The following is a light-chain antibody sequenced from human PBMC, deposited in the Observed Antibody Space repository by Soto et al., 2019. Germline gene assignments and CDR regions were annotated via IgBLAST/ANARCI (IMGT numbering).Light chain of an antibody. V-gene: IGKV1-39*01. CDR2: AAS. Sequence: DIQMTQSPCSLSASVGDRVTITCRANQSVSDSLNWYQQKPGKVPKLLIYAASSLQSGVPSRFSGSGSGTDFTLTISSLQPEDFATYYCQQSYTNLGTFGQGTKVDIK. CDR3: QQSYTNLGT. J-gene: IGKJ1*01. CDR1: QSVSDS.